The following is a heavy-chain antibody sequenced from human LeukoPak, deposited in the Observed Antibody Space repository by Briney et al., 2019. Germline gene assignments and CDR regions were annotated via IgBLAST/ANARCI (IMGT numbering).Heavy chain of an antibody. CDR2: ITNDGSST. Sequence: GSLRLSCAASGLTFSSHWMHWVRQAPGKGLVWVSRITNDGSSTTYADSVKGRFTISRDNAKNTLYLQMSSLRAEDTAVYYCTRGSFGPNSGYYYWGQGTLVTVSS. J-gene: IGHJ4*02. D-gene: IGHD3-22*01. CDR3: TRGSFGPNSGYYY. CDR1: GLTFSSHW. V-gene: IGHV3-74*01.